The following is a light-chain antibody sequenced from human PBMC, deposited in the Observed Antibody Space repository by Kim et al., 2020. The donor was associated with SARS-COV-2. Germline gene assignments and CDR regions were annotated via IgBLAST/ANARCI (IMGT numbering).Light chain of an antibody. Sequence: AEERATLLGRARNRGRTSLAWYHRKPGQAPRLLIYGASTRATGIPARISGSGSGTDFTLTITSLQSEDFGIYYCQQYNNWFPFTFGQGTKLEI. V-gene: IGKV3-15*01. CDR3: QQYNNWFPFT. CDR1: NRGRTS. J-gene: IGKJ2*01. CDR2: GAS.